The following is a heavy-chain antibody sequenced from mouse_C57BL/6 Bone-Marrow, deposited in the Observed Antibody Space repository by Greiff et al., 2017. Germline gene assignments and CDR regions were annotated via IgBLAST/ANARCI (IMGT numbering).Heavy chain of an antibody. CDR1: GYTFTSYW. CDR2: IDPSDSYT. CDR3: SRGGWLRFAY. D-gene: IGHD2-3*01. V-gene: IGHV1-69*01. Sequence: QVQLQQPGAELVMPGASVKLSCKASGYTFTSYWLHWVKPRPGQGLEWIGEIDPSDSYTNYNQQFKGPSTLTVDKSSSTAYLQLSSLTSEDSAVYYCSRGGWLRFAYWGQGTLVTVSA. J-gene: IGHJ3*01.